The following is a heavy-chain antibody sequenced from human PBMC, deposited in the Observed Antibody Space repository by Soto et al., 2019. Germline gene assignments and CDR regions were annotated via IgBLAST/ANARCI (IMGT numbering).Heavy chain of an antibody. D-gene: IGHD3-9*01. Sequence: SATLSLTCTVSGGSISSYYWSWIRQPPGKGLEWIGYIYYSGSTNYNPSLKSRVTISVDTSKNQFSLKLSSVTAADTAVYYCARGDILRYFDWFPRYYFDYWGQGTLVTVSS. CDR2: IYYSGST. V-gene: IGHV4-59*01. CDR3: ARGDILRYFDWFPRYYFDY. J-gene: IGHJ4*02. CDR1: GGSISSYY.